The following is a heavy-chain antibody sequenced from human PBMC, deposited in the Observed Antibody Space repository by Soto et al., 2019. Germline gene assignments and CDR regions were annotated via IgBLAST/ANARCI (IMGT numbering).Heavy chain of an antibody. CDR1: GFTVSSNY. Sequence: GGSLRLSCAASGFTVSSNYMSWVRQAPGKGLEWVSVIYSGGSTYYADSVKGRFTISRHNSKNTLYLQMNSLRAEDTAVYYCATRGYSGYDYRLKGYYYYYMDVWGKGTTVTVSS. J-gene: IGHJ6*03. CDR3: ATRGYSGYDYRLKGYYYYYMDV. D-gene: IGHD5-12*01. CDR2: IYSGGST. V-gene: IGHV3-53*04.